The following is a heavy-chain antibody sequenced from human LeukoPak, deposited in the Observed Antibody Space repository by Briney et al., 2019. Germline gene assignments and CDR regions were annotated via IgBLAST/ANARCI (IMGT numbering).Heavy chain of an antibody. J-gene: IGHJ4*02. V-gene: IGHV3-23*01. Sequence: PGGSLRLSCAASGFTFSSYAMSWVRQAPGKGLEWVSAISGSGTSTYYADSVKGRFTISRDNSKNTLYLQMNSLRAEDTAVYYCARSQGGVIYYFDFWGQGTLVTVSS. CDR3: ARSQGGVIYYFDF. CDR1: GFTFSSYA. D-gene: IGHD2/OR15-2a*01. CDR2: ISGSGTST.